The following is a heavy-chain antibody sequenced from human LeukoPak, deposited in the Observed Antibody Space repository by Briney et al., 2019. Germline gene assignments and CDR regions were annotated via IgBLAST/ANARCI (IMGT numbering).Heavy chain of an antibody. D-gene: IGHD1-26*01. CDR3: SAGVGTSDFDY. Sequence: PGGSLRLSCAASGFTFSNAWMSWVRQGPGKGMEWVGRIKSKIDGGTTDYAAPVKGRVTISRDDSKNTLYLQMKNLITEDTAVYYCSAGVGTSDFDYWGQGTLVTVSS. J-gene: IGHJ4*02. CDR2: IKSKIDGGTT. V-gene: IGHV3-15*01. CDR1: GFTFSNAW.